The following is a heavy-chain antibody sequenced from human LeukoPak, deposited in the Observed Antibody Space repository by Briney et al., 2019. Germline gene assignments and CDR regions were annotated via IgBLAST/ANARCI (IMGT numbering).Heavy chain of an antibody. V-gene: IGHV3-23*01. CDR3: AKDIVVAKLDY. CDR1: GFTFSNYG. D-gene: IGHD2-2*01. Sequence: GGSLRLSCVVSGFTFSNYGMSWVRQAPGKGLECVSTISADGGSTYYPDSVKGRFTISRDNSKNTLYLQMNSLRAEDTAVYYCAKDIVVAKLDYWGQGTLVTVSS. CDR2: ISADGGST. J-gene: IGHJ4*02.